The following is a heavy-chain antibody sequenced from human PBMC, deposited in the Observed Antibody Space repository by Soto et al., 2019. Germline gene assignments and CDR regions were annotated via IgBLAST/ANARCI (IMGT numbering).Heavy chain of an antibody. V-gene: IGHV3-30*03. CDR2: ISYDGSNK. D-gene: IGHD6-19*01. CDR3: YAGIWSGWYFEGFDY. CDR1: GFTFSSYG. J-gene: IGHJ4*02. Sequence: QVQLVESGGGVVQPGRSLRLSCAASGFTFSSYGMHWVRQAPGKGLEWVAVISYDGSNKYYADSVKGRFTISRDNSKNTLYLQMNSLRAEDTAVYYSYAGIWSGWYFEGFDYWGQGTLVTVSS.